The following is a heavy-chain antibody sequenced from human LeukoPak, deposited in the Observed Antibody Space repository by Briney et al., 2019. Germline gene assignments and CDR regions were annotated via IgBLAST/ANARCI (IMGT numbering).Heavy chain of an antibody. D-gene: IGHD5-12*01. CDR2: IYYSGST. Sequence: SETLSLTCTVSGGSISSSSYYWGWIRQPPGKGLEWIGSIYYSGSTYYNPSLKSRVTISVDTSKNQFSLKLSSVTAADTAVYYCARANRYDLYFDYWGQGTLVTVSS. CDR3: ARANRYDLYFDY. J-gene: IGHJ4*02. V-gene: IGHV4-39*07. CDR1: GGSISSSSYY.